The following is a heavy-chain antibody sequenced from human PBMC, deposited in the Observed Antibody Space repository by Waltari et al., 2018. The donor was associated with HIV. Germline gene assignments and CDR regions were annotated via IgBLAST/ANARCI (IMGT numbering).Heavy chain of an antibody. CDR1: S. D-gene: IGHD2-15*01. J-gene: IGHJ3*02. CDR2: ISSTSSYI. Sequence: SMIWVRQAPGKGLEWVSSISSTSSYIYYADSVKGRFTISRDNAKNSLYLQMNSLRAEDTAVYYCARGGYCSGGSCHRSQAFDIWGQGTMVTVSS. V-gene: IGHV3-21*01. CDR3: ARGGYCSGGSCHRSQAFDI.